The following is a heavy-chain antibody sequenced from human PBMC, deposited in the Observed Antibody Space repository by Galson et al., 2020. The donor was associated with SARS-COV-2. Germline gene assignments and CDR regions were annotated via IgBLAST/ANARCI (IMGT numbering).Heavy chain of an antibody. CDR2: ISSSSSYI. Sequence: GESLKLSCAASGFTFSSYSMNWVRQAPGKGLEWVSSISSSSSYIYYADSVKGRFTISRDNAKNSLYLQMNSLRAEDTAVYYCASPRTQLLYGGDFDYWGQGTLVTVSS. D-gene: IGHD2-2*02. J-gene: IGHJ4*02. CDR3: ASPRTQLLYGGDFDY. CDR1: GFTFSSYS. V-gene: IGHV3-21*01.